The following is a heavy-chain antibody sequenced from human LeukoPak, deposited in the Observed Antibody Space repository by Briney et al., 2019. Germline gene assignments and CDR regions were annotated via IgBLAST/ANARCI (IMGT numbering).Heavy chain of an antibody. J-gene: IGHJ3*02. CDR2: IRYDGSNK. CDR1: GFTFSSYG. D-gene: IGHD2-21*01. V-gene: IGHV3-30*02. CDR3: AKDTGRVVQAAFDI. Sequence: GGSLRLSCAASGFTFSSYGMHWVRQAPGKGLEWVAFIRYDGSNKYYADSVKGRFTISRDNSKNTLYLQMNSLRAEDTALYYCAKDTGRVVQAAFDIWGQGTMVTVSS.